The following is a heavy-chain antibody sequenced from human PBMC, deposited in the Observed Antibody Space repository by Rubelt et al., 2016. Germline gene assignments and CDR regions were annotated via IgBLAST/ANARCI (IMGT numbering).Heavy chain of an antibody. CDR2: INAGHGNT. CDR3: ARGLGLGYSSSWFNWFDP. CDR1: GYTFTSYA. D-gene: IGHD6-13*01. J-gene: IGHJ5*02. Sequence: QVQLVQSGAEVKKPGASVKVSCKASGYTFTSYAMHWVRQAPGQRLEWMGWINAGHGNTKYSQKFQGRGTITRDTSAGTAYMGPSSLRAEDTAGYYCARGLGLGYSSSWFNWFDPWGQGTLVTVSS. V-gene: IGHV1-3*01.